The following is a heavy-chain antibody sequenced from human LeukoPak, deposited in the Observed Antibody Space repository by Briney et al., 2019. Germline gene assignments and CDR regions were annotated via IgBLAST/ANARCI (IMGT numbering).Heavy chain of an antibody. CDR2: INHSGST. CDR3: ARGVTIFGVVTKFDP. CDR1: GGSFSGYY. J-gene: IGHJ5*02. D-gene: IGHD3-3*01. V-gene: IGHV4-34*01. Sequence: KPSETLSLTCAVYGGSFSGYYWSWIRQPPGKGLEWIGEINHSGSTNYNPSLKSRVTISVDTSKNQFSLKLSSVTAADTAVYYCARGVTIFGVVTKFDPWGQGTLVTVSS.